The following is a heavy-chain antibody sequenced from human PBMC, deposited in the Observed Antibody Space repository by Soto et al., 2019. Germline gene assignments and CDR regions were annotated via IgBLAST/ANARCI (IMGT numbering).Heavy chain of an antibody. CDR2: IVVGSGNT. CDR1: GFTFTSSA. Sequence: RASVKVSCKASGFTFTSSAVQWVRQARGQRLEWIGWIVVGSGNTNYAQKFQERVTITRDMSTSTAYMELSSLRSEDTAVYYCAAVASDYYDSSGYPDAFDIWGQGTMVTV. CDR3: AAVASDYYDSSGYPDAFDI. V-gene: IGHV1-58*01. J-gene: IGHJ3*02. D-gene: IGHD3-22*01.